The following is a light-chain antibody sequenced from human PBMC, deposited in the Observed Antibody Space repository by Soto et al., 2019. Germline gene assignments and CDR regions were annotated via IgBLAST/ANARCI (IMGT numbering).Light chain of an antibody. CDR2: DVS. J-gene: IGLJ1*01. CDR3: SSYTSSRTYV. V-gene: IGLV2-14*01. Sequence: SVLTQPASVSGSPGQSITISCTGTSSDVGGSNYVSWYQQHPGKAPKLIISDVSYRPSGVSNRFSGSKSGNTASLTISGLQVEDEADYYCSSYTSSRTYVFGTGTKVTVL. CDR1: SSDVGGSNY.